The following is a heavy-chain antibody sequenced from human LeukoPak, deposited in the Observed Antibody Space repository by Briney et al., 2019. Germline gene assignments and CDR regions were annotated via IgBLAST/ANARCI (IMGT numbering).Heavy chain of an antibody. CDR3: ARVAEKDLAGQDAFDI. Sequence: SETLSLTCAVSGGSISSGGYSWSWIRQPPGKGLEWIGYIYHGGSTYYNPSLKSRVTISVDRSKNQFSLKLSSVTAADTAVYYCARVAEKDLAGQDAFDIWGQGTMVTVSS. J-gene: IGHJ3*02. CDR2: IYHGGST. CDR1: GGSISSGGYS. D-gene: IGHD2-15*01. V-gene: IGHV4-30-2*01.